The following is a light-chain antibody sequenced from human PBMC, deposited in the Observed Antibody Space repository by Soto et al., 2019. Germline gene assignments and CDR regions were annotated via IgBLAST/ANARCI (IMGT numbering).Light chain of an antibody. CDR1: QSVSSTY. CDR3: QLYGSSPPLT. V-gene: IGKV3-20*01. Sequence: EIVLTQSPGTLSLSPGERATLSCRASQSVSSTYLAWYQQKPGQAPRLLIYGASSRAPGIPDRFSGSGSGTDFTLSISRLEPEDFAVYYCQLYGSSPPLTFGGGTKVEIK. CDR2: GAS. J-gene: IGKJ4*01.